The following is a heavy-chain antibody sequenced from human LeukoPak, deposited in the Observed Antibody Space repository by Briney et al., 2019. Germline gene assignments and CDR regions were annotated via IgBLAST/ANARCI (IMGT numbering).Heavy chain of an antibody. J-gene: IGHJ4*02. Sequence: GASVKVSCKASGYTFTNYFMHWVRQAPGQGLEWMGVINPSGGSTSYAQKFQGRVTMTRDTSTSTVSMELSSLRFEDTAVYYCARGPYSGDWHFDFWGQGTLVTVSS. CDR3: ARGPYSGDWHFDF. D-gene: IGHD6-19*01. CDR1: GYTFTNYF. V-gene: IGHV1-46*01. CDR2: INPSGGST.